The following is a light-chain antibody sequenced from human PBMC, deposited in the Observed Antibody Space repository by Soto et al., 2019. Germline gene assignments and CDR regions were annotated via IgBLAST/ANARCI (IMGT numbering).Light chain of an antibody. CDR1: NSNIGGNT. CDR3: AARDDSLKGPI. Sequence: QSVLTQPPSASGTPGQRVTISCSGSNSNIGGNTVNWYQQLPATAPKLLIHDNAQRPSGVPDRFSGSKSGTSASLAISGLQSEDEADYYCAARDDSLKGPIFGGGTKLTVL. V-gene: IGLV1-44*01. CDR2: DNA. J-gene: IGLJ2*01.